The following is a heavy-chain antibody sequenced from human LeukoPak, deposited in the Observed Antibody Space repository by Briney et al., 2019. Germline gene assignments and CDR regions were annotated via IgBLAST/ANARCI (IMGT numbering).Heavy chain of an antibody. CDR1: GFTFDDYA. CDR3: AKGRGRSTSSNRAFDI. V-gene: IGHV3-9*01. J-gene: IGHJ3*02. D-gene: IGHD2-2*01. Sequence: GRSLRLSCAASGFTFDDYAMHWVRQAPGKGLEWVSGISWNSGSIGYADSVKGRFTISRDNAKNSLYLQMNSLRAEDTALYYCAKGRGRSTSSNRAFDIWGQGTMVTVSS. CDR2: ISWNSGSI.